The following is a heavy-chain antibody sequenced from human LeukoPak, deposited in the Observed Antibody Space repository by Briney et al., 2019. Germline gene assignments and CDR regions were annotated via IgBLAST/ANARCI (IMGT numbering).Heavy chain of an antibody. J-gene: IGHJ3*02. CDR1: SFTFSSYW. CDR2: IYSDGSDT. CDR3: ARAYDYLTGNAFDI. V-gene: IGHV3-74*01. D-gene: IGHD1-14*01. Sequence: GGSLRLSCAASSFTFSSYWMHWVRQAPGKGLVWVSRIYSDGSDTSYADSVKGRFTISRDNAKKTLYLQMNSLRAEDTAVYYCARAYDYLTGNAFDIWGQGTMVTVSS.